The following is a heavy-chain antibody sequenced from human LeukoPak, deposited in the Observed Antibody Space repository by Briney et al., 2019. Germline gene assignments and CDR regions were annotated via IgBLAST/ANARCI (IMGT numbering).Heavy chain of an antibody. D-gene: IGHD6-13*01. Sequence: FQGRVTITRDTSASTAYMELSSLRSEDTAVYYCARDYGGSWYAKYPGYWGQGTLVTVSS. CDR3: ARDYGGSWYAKYPGY. J-gene: IGHJ4*02. V-gene: IGHV1-3*01.